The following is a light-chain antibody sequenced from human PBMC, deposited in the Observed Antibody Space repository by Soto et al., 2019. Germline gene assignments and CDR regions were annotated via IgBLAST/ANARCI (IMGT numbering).Light chain of an antibody. CDR2: AAS. Sequence: DIQMTQSPSSLSASVGDRVTISCRASQGIGNFLAWYQQKPGKAPNLLIYAASSLQSGVPSRFSGAGSGTDFPLTISSLQAEDVATYYCQQCTSAPVTFGQGTRLDIK. J-gene: IGKJ5*01. CDR3: QQCTSAPVT. CDR1: QGIGNF. V-gene: IGKV1-27*01.